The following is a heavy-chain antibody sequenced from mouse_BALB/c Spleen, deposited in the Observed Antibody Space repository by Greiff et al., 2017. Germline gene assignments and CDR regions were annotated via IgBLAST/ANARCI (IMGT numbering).Heavy chain of an antibody. CDR2: ISSGGSYT. D-gene: IGHD2-4*01. Sequence: VKLVESGGGLVKPGGSLKLSCAASGFTFSSYTMSWVRQTPEKRLEWVATISSGGSYTYYPDSVKGRFTISRDNAKNTLYLQMSSLKSEDTAMYYCAKYYDERGYAMDYWGQGTSVTVSS. CDR3: AKYYDERGYAMDY. CDR1: GFTFSSYT. J-gene: IGHJ4*01. V-gene: IGHV5-6-4*02.